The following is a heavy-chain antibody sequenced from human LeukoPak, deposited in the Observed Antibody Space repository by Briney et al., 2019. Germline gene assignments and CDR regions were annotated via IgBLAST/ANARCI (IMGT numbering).Heavy chain of an antibody. V-gene: IGHV3-23*01. Sequence: GSLRLSCAASGFTFSSYAMSWVRQAPGQGLEWVSAISGSGGSTYYADSVKGRFTISRDNSKNTLYLQMNSLRAEDTAVYYCAKVGYGDLYYYYYYMDVWGKGTTVTVSS. D-gene: IGHD4-17*01. CDR1: GFTFSSYA. CDR2: ISGSGGST. J-gene: IGHJ6*03. CDR3: AKVGYGDLYYYYYYMDV.